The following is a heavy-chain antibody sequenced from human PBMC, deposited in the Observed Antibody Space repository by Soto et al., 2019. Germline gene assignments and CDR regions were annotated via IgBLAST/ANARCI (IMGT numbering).Heavy chain of an antibody. CDR2: IYYSGST. CDR1: GGSISSYY. V-gene: IGHV4-59*01. J-gene: IGHJ4*02. D-gene: IGHD6-13*01. Sequence: SETLSLTCTVSGGSISSYYWSWIRQPPGKGLEWIGYIYYSGSTNYNPSLKSRVTISVDTSKNQFSLKLSSVTAADTAVYYCARGNAAGENQYYFDYWGQGTLVTVSS. CDR3: ARGNAAGENQYYFDY.